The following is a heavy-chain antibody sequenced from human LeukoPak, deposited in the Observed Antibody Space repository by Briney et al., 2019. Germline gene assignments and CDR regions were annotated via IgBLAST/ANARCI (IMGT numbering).Heavy chain of an antibody. D-gene: IGHD3-16*01. J-gene: IGHJ6*02. CDR2: IKQGGSEK. V-gene: IGHV3-7*04. CDR1: GFTFSSYW. Sequence: SLRLSCAASGFTFSSYWMSWVRQAPGKGLEWVANIKQGGSEKYYADSVKGRFTISRDNAKNSLFLQMNSLTAEDTAVYYCARAGSLGYGMDVWGQGTTVTVSS. CDR3: ARAGSLGYGMDV.